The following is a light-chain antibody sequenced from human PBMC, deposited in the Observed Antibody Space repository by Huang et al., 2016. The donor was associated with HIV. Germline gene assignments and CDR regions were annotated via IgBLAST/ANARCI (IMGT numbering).Light chain of an antibody. CDR1: QSVATN. V-gene: IGKV3-15*01. Sequence: EIIMTQSPATLSLSPGEGASLSCRANQSVATNLAWYLHRPGQSPRSLIFGASTRASGLPGRFSGSWSGTQFTLTVSGLQSEDFAVYYCQQYHNWPYTFGQGTKLEI. J-gene: IGKJ2*01. CDR3: QQYHNWPYT. CDR2: GAS.